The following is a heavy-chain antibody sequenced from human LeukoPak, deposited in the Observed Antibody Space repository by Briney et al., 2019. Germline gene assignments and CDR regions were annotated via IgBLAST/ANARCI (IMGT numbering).Heavy chain of an antibody. CDR3: ARGGSGYYGSGSLSESFNY. J-gene: IGHJ4*02. V-gene: IGHV4-34*01. Sequence: SSETLSLTCAVYGGSFSGFHWNWIRQPPGKGLEWIGDINHSGSTHYNPSLTSRVTISVDPSKNQFSLKLSSVTAADTAVYYCARGGSGYYGSGSLSESFNYWGQGTLVTVSS. D-gene: IGHD3-10*01. CDR1: GGSFSGFH. CDR2: INHSGST.